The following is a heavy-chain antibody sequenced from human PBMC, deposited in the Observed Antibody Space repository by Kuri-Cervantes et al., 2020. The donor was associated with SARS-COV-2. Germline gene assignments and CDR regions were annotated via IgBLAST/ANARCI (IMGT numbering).Heavy chain of an antibody. V-gene: IGHV3-23*01. D-gene: IGHD3-22*01. CDR3: ARDTGAAYYYDSSGYYGPPKY. Sequence: GGSLRLSCAASGFTFSSYAMSWVRQAPGKGLEWVSAISGSGSRTYYADSVKGRFTISRDNSKDTLYLQMNSLRAEDTAVYFCARDTGAAYYYDSSGYYGPPKYWGQGTLVTVSS. CDR1: GFTFSSYA. J-gene: IGHJ4*02. CDR2: ISGSGSRT.